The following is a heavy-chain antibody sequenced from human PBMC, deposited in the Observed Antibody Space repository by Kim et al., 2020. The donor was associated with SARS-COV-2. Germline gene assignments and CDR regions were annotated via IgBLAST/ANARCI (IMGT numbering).Heavy chain of an antibody. V-gene: IGHV1-69*13. Sequence: SVKVSCKASGGTFSSYAISWVRQAPGQGLEWMGGIIPIFGTANYAQKFQGRVTITADESTSTAYMELSSLRSEDTAVYYCARGFLGYSGSYLGYYYYGMNVWGQGTTVTVSS. CDR3: ARGFLGYSGSYLGYYYYGMNV. CDR2: IIPIFGTA. D-gene: IGHD1-26*01. CDR1: GGTFSSYA. J-gene: IGHJ6*02.